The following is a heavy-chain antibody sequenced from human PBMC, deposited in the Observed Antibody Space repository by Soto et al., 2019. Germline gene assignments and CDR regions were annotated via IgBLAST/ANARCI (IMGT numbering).Heavy chain of an antibody. V-gene: IGHV3-74*01. CDR1: GFTFSNYW. J-gene: IGHJ4*02. CDR2: ISTDGSDT. CDR3: PRDFKDRG. Sequence: HPGGSLRLSCEASGFTFSNYWIHWVRQVPGKGLAWVSGISTDGSDTRYADSVKGRFTIYRDNAKNTLYLQMNSLRAEDTSVFYCPRDFKDRGWGQGTLVTVSS.